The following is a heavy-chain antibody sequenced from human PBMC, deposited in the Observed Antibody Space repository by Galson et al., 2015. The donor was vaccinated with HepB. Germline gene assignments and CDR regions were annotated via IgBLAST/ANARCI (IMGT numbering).Heavy chain of an antibody. J-gene: IGHJ5*02. CDR1: GFTFSTYN. D-gene: IGHD3-3*01. Sequence: SLRLSCAASGFTFSTYNMNWVRQAPGKGLDWISYISATGTTIDYADSVKGRFIISRDNAKNSLFLQMNSLRVEDTAVYYCARDSRATFGEPNWFDPWGQGTLVLVSP. CDR2: ISATGTTI. CDR3: ARDSRATFGEPNWFDP. V-gene: IGHV3-48*03.